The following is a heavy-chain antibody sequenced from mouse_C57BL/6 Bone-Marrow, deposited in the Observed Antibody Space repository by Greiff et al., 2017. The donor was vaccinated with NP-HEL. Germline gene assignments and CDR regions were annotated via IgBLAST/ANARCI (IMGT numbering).Heavy chain of an antibody. D-gene: IGHD1-1*01. CDR1: GFNIKDDY. CDR3: TTGGSSPYAMDY. Sequence: VQLQQSGAELVRPGASVKLSCTVSGFNIKDDYMHWVKQRPEQGLEWIGWIDPENGDTEYASKFQGKATITADTSYNTAYLQLSSLTSADTAVYYCTTGGSSPYAMDYWGQGTSVTVSS. V-gene: IGHV14-4*01. J-gene: IGHJ4*01. CDR2: IDPENGDT.